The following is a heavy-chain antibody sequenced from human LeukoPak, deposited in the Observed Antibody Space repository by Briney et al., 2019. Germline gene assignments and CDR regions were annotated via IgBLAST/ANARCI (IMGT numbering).Heavy chain of an antibody. CDR2: IYWDDDK. J-gene: IGHJ5*02. V-gene: IGHV2-5*02. CDR3: AHNLDVSRDIAVAPFDP. CDR1: GFSLSTSGVG. D-gene: IGHD6-19*01. Sequence: GSGPTLVKPTQTLTLTCTFSGFSLSTSGVGVGWIRQPPGKALEWLALIYWDDDKRYSPSLKSRLTITKDTSKNQVALTMTNMDPVDTATYYCAHNLDVSRDIAVAPFDPWGQGTLVTVSS.